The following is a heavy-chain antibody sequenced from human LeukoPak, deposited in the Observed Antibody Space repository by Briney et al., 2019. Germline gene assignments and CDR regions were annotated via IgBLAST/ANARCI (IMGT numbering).Heavy chain of an antibody. Sequence: SVKVSCKASGGTFSNYAISWVRQAPGQGLEWMGRIIPILDITNYPQKFQGRVSITADEATSTAYMELSSLRSEDTAVYYCARGVKRTAYGSGSYYNREGPYWFDPWGQGTLVTVSS. D-gene: IGHD3-10*01. CDR3: ARGVKRTAYGSGSYYNREGPYWFDP. V-gene: IGHV1-69*04. J-gene: IGHJ5*02. CDR2: IIPILDIT. CDR1: GGTFSNYA.